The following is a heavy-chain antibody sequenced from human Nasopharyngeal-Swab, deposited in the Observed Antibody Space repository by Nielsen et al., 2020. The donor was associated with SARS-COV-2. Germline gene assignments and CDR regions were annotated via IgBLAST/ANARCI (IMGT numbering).Heavy chain of an antibody. Sequence: ASVQVSCKASGYTFTDYYMHWVRQAPGQGLEWMGRINPNSGGTNYAQNFQGRVTMTRDTSISTAYMELSRLRSDDTAVYFCARGSSSSEWAYYYFNMDVWGQGTTVTVSS. J-gene: IGHJ6*02. CDR1: GYTFTDYY. CDR2: INPNSGGT. V-gene: IGHV1-2*06. D-gene: IGHD6-6*01. CDR3: ARGSSSSEWAYYYFNMDV.